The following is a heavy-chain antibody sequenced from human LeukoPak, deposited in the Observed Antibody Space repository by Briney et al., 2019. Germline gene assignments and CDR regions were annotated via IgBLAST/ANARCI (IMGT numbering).Heavy chain of an antibody. D-gene: IGHD5-18*01. V-gene: IGHV1-18*01. J-gene: IGHJ6*03. CDR2: ISAYNGNT. CDR1: GYTFTSYG. CDR3: ARSAMGRYYYYYYMDV. Sequence: GASVKVSCKASGYTFTSYGISWVRQAPGQGLEWMGWISAYNGNTNYAQKLQGRVTMTTDTSTSTAYMELRSLRSDDTAVYYCARSAMGRYYYYYYMDVWGKGTTVTVSS.